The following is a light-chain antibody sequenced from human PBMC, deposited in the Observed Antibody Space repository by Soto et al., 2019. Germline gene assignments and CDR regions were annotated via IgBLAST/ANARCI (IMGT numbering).Light chain of an antibody. CDR3: QHYNSYSYP. CDR2: KPS. V-gene: IGKV1-5*03. Sequence: DIQMTQSPSTLSASVGDRVTITCRASQSISSWLAWYQQKPGKARKLLIYKPSSLESGVPSRFSCSGSGTEFTLTISSLQPDDFPTYYCQHYNSYSYPFGQGTKLEIK. CDR1: QSISSW. J-gene: IGKJ2*01.